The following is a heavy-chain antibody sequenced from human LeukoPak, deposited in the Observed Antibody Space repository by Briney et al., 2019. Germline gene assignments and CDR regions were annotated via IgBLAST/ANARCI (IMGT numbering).Heavy chain of an antibody. J-gene: IGHJ3*02. CDR2: IIPIFGTA. CDR1: GYTFTNYG. D-gene: IGHD1-20*01. V-gene: IGHV1-69*05. Sequence: SVKVSCKASGYTFTNYGISWVRQAPGQGLEWMGGIIPIFGTANYAQKFQGRVTITTDESTSTAYMELSSLRSEDTAVYYCARAIGITGTHDAFDIWGQGTMVTVSS. CDR3: ARAIGITGTHDAFDI.